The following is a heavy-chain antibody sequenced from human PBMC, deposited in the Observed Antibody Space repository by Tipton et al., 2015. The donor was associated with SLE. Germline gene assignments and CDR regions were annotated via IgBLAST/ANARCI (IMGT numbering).Heavy chain of an antibody. D-gene: IGHD3-10*01. V-gene: IGHV3-74*01. CDR2: INSDGSRT. Sequence: SLRLSCAASGFTFDNYAMHWVRQGPGKGLEWVSSINSDGSRTIYADSVKGRFTISRDNAKNTLYLQMNSLRAEDTAVYYCARELEYYYYNAMDVWGQGTTVTVSS. CDR3: ARELEYYYYNAMDV. CDR1: GFTFDNYA. J-gene: IGHJ6*02.